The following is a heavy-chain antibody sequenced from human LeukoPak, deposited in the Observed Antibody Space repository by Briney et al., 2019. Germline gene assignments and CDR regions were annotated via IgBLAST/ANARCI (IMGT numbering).Heavy chain of an antibody. D-gene: IGHD3-3*01. CDR2: ISGSGDST. V-gene: IGHV3-23*01. J-gene: IGHJ4*02. CDR1: GFTFSSYT. CDR3: AEDFWSGLGLECFDY. Sequence: GGSLRLSCATSGFTFSSYTMNWVRQAPGKGLEWVSGISGSGDSTYYADSVKGRFTISRDNSKNTLYLQINSLRAKDTAVYYCAEDFWSGLGLECFDYWGQGTLVTVSS.